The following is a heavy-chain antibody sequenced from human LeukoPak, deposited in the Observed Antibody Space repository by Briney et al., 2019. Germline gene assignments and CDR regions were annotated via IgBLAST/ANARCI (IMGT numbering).Heavy chain of an antibody. J-gene: IGHJ2*01. CDR2: IFYSGIT. D-gene: IGHD3-22*01. Sequence: SETLSLTCTVSGGSISRSRYYWGWIRQPPGKGLEWIGTIFYSGITYYNPSLKSRVTISVDTSKNQFSLKLSSVTAADTAVYYCARGRYYYDSSGYYEGSYWYFDLWGRGTLVTVSS. V-gene: IGHV4-39*07. CDR3: ARGRYYYDSSGYYEGSYWYFDL. CDR1: GGSISRSRYY.